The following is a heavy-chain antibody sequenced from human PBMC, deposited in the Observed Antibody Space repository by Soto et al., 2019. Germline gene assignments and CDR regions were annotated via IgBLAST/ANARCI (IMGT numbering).Heavy chain of an antibody. CDR3: ASQGLYYYGLDV. Sequence: WWSLRLSCSASVFPFSTYWMHWFRQAPGKGPVWVSRINNDGSTTRYADSVKGRFTISRDNAKNTLYLQMNSLRAEDTAVYYCASQGLYYYGLDVWGQGTTVTVSS. V-gene: IGHV3-74*01. CDR2: INNDGSTT. J-gene: IGHJ6*02. CDR1: VFPFSTYW.